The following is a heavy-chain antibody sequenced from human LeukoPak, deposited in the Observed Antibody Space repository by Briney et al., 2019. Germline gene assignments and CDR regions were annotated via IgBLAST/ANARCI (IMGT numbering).Heavy chain of an antibody. Sequence: GASVKVSCKTSGYTFTGYYMQWVRQAPGKGLEWMGGFDPEDGETIYAQKFQGRVTMTEDTSTDTAYMELSSLRSEDTAVYYCATGLRTYDAFDIWGQGTMVTVSS. CDR2: FDPEDGET. D-gene: IGHD5-18*01. CDR1: GYTFTGYY. V-gene: IGHV1-24*01. J-gene: IGHJ3*02. CDR3: ATGLRTYDAFDI.